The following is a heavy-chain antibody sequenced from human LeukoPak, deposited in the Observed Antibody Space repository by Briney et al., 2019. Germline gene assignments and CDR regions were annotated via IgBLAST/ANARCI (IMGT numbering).Heavy chain of an antibody. Sequence: PGGSLRLSCATSGFTFRTYHMHWVRQAPGKGLEWVGVIWYRVTENDYADSVKGRFTISRDDSRNTVYLEMKSLRVEDTAVYYCARVEAVAGTGDYFDYWGQGTLVTVSS. D-gene: IGHD6-19*01. CDR2: IWYRVTEN. CDR3: ARVEAVAGTGDYFDY. J-gene: IGHJ4*02. CDR1: GFTFRTYH. V-gene: IGHV3-33*01.